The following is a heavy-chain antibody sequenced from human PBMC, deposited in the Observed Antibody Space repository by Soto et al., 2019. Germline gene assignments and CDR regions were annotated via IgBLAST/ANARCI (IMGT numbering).Heavy chain of an antibody. D-gene: IGHD3-9*01. CDR1: GGSFSGYY. V-gene: IGHV4-34*01. Sequence: QVHLQQWGAGLLKPSETLSLTCAVYGGSFSGYYWSWIRQPPGKGLEWIGEINHSGSTNYNPSLKRRVPISVDTSKNQFSLKLSSVTAADTAVYYCAATQLRFFVWSTRPGYLQHLGQGTLVTVSS. CDR3: AATQLRFFVWSTRPGYLQH. CDR2: INHSGST. J-gene: IGHJ1*01.